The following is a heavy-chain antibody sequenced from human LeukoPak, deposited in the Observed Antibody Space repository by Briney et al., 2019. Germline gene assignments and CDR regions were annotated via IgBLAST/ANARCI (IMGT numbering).Heavy chain of an antibody. CDR3: ARNGGCSSTSCYSRFNWFDP. CDR2: ISSSSTI. J-gene: IGHJ5*02. D-gene: IGHD2-2*01. Sequence: AGGSLRLSCAASGFTFSSYSMNWVRQAPGKGLEWVSYISSSSTIYYADSVEGRFTISRDNAKNSLYLQMNSLRAEDTAVYYCARNGGCSSTSCYSRFNWFDPWGQGNLVTVSS. V-gene: IGHV3-48*01. CDR1: GFTFSSYS.